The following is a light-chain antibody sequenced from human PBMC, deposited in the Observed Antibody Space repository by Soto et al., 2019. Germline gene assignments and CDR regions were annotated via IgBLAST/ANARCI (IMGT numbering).Light chain of an antibody. V-gene: IGKV3-20*01. CDR1: QSVGDTY. Sequence: EIVLTQSPGTLSLSPGERATLSCRASQSVGDTYLAWYQQKPGQAPRLLMYSTSIRATGIPDRFSGSGSGTDFTLTISRLDPEDFAVYYCQQYGRSGTFGQGTKVDIK. CDR3: QQYGRSGT. CDR2: STS. J-gene: IGKJ1*01.